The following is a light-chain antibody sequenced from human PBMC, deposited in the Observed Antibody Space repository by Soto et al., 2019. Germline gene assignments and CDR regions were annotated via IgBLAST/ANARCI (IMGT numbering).Light chain of an antibody. CDR1: SSNIGSGT. CDR2: NNH. J-gene: IGLJ1*01. V-gene: IGLV1-44*01. CDR3: ISYTGSSTSYV. Sequence: QSVLTQPPSVSGTRGQRVTISGSGSSSNIGSGTVNWYQQLPGTAPKLLIYNNHQWPSGVPDRFSGSKSGTSASLTISGLQAEDEADYYCISYTGSSTSYVFGTGTKVTVL.